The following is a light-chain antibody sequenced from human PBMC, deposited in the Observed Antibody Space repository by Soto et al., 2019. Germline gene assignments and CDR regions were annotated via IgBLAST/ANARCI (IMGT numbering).Light chain of an antibody. CDR2: GAS. V-gene: IGKV3-15*01. J-gene: IGKJ2*01. CDR3: QQYNNWPPHT. CDR1: QSVGSN. Sequence: ETVMTQSPATLSVSPGEGATLSCRASQSVGSNLAWYQQRPGQAPRLLIYGASTRATGIPARFXGSGXGTXXXXXXXXXXXEDFXVXYCQQYNNWPPHTFGQGTKLEIK.